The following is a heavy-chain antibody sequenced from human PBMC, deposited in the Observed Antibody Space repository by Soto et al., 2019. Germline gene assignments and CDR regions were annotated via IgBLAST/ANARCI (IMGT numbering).Heavy chain of an antibody. V-gene: IGHV4-59*01. CDR1: GGSISSYY. J-gene: IGHJ4*02. D-gene: IGHD2-2*01. CDR3: ARVLGYCSSTSCYGEIDY. CDR2: IYYSGST. Sequence: PSETLSLTCTVSGGSISSYYWSWIRQPPGKGLEWSGYIYYSGSTNYNPSLKSRVTISVDTSKNQFSLKLSSVTAADTAVYYCARVLGYCSSTSCYGEIDYWGQGTLVTVSS.